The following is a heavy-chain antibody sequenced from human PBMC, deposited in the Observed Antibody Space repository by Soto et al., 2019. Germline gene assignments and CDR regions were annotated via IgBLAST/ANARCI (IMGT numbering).Heavy chain of an antibody. Sequence: ASVKVSCKVSGYTLTDLSMHWVRQAPGKGLEWMGSFDPEDDETIYAQKFQGRVTMTADASTSTAYMELSSLRSEDTAVYYCARLLMVRGVIKPTGSLDYWGQGTLVTVSS. D-gene: IGHD3-10*01. CDR3: ARLLMVRGVIKPTGSLDY. J-gene: IGHJ4*02. V-gene: IGHV1-24*01. CDR2: FDPEDDET. CDR1: GYTLTDLS.